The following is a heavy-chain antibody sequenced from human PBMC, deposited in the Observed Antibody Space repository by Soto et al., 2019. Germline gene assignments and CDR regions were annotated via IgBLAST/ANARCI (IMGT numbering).Heavy chain of an antibody. CDR3: AQEPGEGYEWFGN. Sequence: QVQLQESGPGLVQPSGTLSLTCSISGGSISGSHWNWLRQTPGKGVEWIGYFHNSGHPKYSSSLKRGVTLTGGRAERKSPLQLTAGTAADTAVYWWAQEPGEGYEWFGNWGQGAQVTGSS. V-gene: IGHV4-59*01. CDR2: FHNSGHP. J-gene: IGHJ5*02. D-gene: IGHD1-1*01. CDR1: GGSISGSH.